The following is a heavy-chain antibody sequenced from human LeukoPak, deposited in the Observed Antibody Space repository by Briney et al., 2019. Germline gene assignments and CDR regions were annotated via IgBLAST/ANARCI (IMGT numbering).Heavy chain of an antibody. CDR2: IYSAGST. J-gene: IGHJ3*02. Sequence: PGRSLRLSCAASGFTVSSNYMSWVRQAPGKGLEWVSVIYSAGSTYYADSVKGRFTISRDNSKNTLYLQMNSLRAEDTAVYYCAREIPGSGGAFDIWGQGTMVTVSS. CDR3: AREIPGSGGAFDI. D-gene: IGHD6-19*01. CDR1: GFTVSSNY. V-gene: IGHV3-53*01.